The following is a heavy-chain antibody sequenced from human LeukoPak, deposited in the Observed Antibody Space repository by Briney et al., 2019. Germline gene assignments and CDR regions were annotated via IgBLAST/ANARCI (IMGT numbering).Heavy chain of an antibody. V-gene: IGHV4-34*01. D-gene: IGHD3-10*01. J-gene: IGHJ4*02. CDR3: ARAGITMVRGVTQPLDY. Sequence: PSETLSLTCAVYGGSFSGYYWSWIRQPPGKGLEWIGEINHSGSTNYNSSLKSRVTISVDTSKNQFSLKLSSVTAADTAVYYCARAGITMVRGVTQPLDYWGQGTLVTVSS. CDR2: INHSGST. CDR1: GGSFSGYY.